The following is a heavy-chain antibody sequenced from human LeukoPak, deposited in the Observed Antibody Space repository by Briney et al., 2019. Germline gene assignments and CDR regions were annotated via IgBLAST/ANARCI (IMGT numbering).Heavy chain of an antibody. Sequence: GGSLRLSCAASGFTFSDYYMSWIRQAPGKGLEWVSYISSSGSTIYYADSVKGRFTISRDNTKNSLYLQMSSLRAEDTAVYYCARAYYYGSGTFWYFDYWGQGTLVTVSS. V-gene: IGHV3-11*04. CDR3: ARAYYYGSGTFWYFDY. J-gene: IGHJ4*02. D-gene: IGHD3-10*01. CDR1: GFTFSDYY. CDR2: ISSSGSTI.